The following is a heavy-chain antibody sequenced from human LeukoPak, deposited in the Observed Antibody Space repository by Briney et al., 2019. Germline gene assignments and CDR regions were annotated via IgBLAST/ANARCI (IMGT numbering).Heavy chain of an antibody. CDR2: IYYSGST. J-gene: IGHJ4*02. D-gene: IGHD3-22*01. Sequence: PSETLSLTCTVSRGSISSYYWNWIRQPPGKGLEWIGYIYYSGSTNYNPSLKSRVTISVDTSKNQFSLKLSSVTAADTAVYYCARVTGYMIEDYFDYWGQGTLVTVSS. CDR1: RGSISSYY. CDR3: ARVTGYMIEDYFDY. V-gene: IGHV4-59*12.